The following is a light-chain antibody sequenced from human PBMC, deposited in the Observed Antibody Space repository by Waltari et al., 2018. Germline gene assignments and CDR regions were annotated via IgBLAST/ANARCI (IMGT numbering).Light chain of an antibody. V-gene: IGKV1-39*01. J-gene: IGKJ1*01. CDR3: QQSYTTPRT. Sequence: DIQMTQSPSSLSASVGDRVTITCRASQSFGTYLNWYQHKPGRAPELLIYAASTLQGGVPSRFSGSGSETHFTLAISSLQREDFATYYCQQSYTTPRTFGQGTKVEIK. CDR2: AAS. CDR1: QSFGTY.